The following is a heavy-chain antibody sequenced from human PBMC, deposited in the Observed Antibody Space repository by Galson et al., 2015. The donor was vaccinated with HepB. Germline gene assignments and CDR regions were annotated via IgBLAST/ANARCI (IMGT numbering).Heavy chain of an antibody. V-gene: IGHV2-5*02. CDR3: AHMDLGLTSFAY. J-gene: IGHJ4*02. CDR2: IFLGGDQ. D-gene: IGHD3/OR15-3a*01. CDR1: GFSLNSRGVG. Sequence: PALVKPTQTLTLTCTFSGFSLNSRGVGVGWIRQPPGKALEWLALIFLGGDQRYTPLLKSRLSVTKDTSKKQVVLKLTSVDPVDTATYYCAHMDLGLTSFAYWGQGTLVAVSS.